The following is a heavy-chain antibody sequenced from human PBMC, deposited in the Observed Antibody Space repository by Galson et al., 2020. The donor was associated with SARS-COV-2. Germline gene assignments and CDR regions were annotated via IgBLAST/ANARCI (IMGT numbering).Heavy chain of an antibody. D-gene: IGHD3-16*01. J-gene: IGHJ4*02. Sequence: TGGSLRLSCAASGFTFDDYSMHWVRQAPGKGLEWVSGISWNSGSINYADSVKGRFTISRDNAKNSLFLQMNSLRPEDTALYYCAKFGGVFDYWGQGTLVTVSS. CDR2: ISWNSGSI. CDR3: AKFGGVFDY. CDR1: GFTFDDYS. V-gene: IGHV3-9*01.